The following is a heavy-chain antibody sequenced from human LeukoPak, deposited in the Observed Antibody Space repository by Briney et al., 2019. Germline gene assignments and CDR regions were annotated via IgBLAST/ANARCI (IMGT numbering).Heavy chain of an antibody. D-gene: IGHD6-13*01. J-gene: IGHJ6*03. Sequence: ASVKVSCKASGYTFTSYDINWVRQATGQGLEWMGWMNPNSGNTGYAQKFQGRVTITRNTPISTAYMELSSLRSEDTAVYYCARGYSSWYNYYYYYMDVWGKGTTVTVSS. CDR1: GYTFTSYD. V-gene: IGHV1-8*03. CDR3: ARGYSSWYNYYYYYMDV. CDR2: MNPNSGNT.